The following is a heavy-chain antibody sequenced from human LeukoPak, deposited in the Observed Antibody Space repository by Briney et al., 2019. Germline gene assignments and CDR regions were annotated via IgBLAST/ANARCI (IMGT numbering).Heavy chain of an antibody. CDR3: ASSPFTFGGVIVWTFDY. J-gene: IGHJ4*02. D-gene: IGHD3-16*02. Sequence: SETLSLTCTVSGGSISSYYWSWIRQPPGKGLEWIGRIYTSGSTNYNPSLKSRVTMSVDTSKNQFSLKLSSVTAADTAVYYCASSPFTFGGVIVWTFDYWGQGTLVTVSS. V-gene: IGHV4-4*07. CDR2: IYTSGST. CDR1: GGSISSYY.